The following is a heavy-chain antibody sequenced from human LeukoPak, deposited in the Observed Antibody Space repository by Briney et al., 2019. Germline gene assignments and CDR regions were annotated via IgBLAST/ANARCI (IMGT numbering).Heavy chain of an antibody. Sequence: PSETLSLTCTVSGGSIRSHSWHWIRQSPGKGLEWIGSINYFGTTTYNPSLKSRVTLSVDTSKNQFSLKLTSMTAADTAVYYCARDIGGDTDGRASHWFAPWGQGTLVIVSS. J-gene: IGHJ5*02. CDR3: ARDIGGDTDGRASHWFAP. CDR1: GGSIRSHS. CDR2: INYFGTT. V-gene: IGHV4-59*11. D-gene: IGHD1-1*01.